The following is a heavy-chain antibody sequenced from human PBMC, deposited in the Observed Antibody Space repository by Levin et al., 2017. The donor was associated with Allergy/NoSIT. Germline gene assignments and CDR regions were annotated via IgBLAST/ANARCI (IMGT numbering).Heavy chain of an antibody. V-gene: IGHV1-2*02. CDR3: ASGFSNLPGSLSSGWYYDYYGMDV. J-gene: IGHJ6*02. D-gene: IGHD6-19*01. CDR1: GYTFTGYY. CDR2: INPNSGGT. Sequence: ASVKVSCKASGYTFTGYYMHWVRQAPGQGLEWMGWINPNSGGTNYAQKFQGRVTMTRDTSISTAYMELSRLRSDDTAVYYCASGFSNLPGSLSSGWYYDYYGMDVWGQGTTVTVSS.